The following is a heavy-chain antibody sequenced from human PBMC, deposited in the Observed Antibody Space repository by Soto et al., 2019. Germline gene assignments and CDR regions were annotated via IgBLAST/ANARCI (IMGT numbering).Heavy chain of an antibody. CDR1: GGSISSYY. V-gene: IGHV4-59*01. Sequence: SETLSLTCTVSGGSISSYYWSWIRQPPGKGLEWIGYIYYSGSTNYNPSLKSRVTISVDTSKNQFSLKLSSVTAADTAVYYCARSHSYYDFWSGYIFDYWGQGTLVTVSS. CDR2: IYYSGST. D-gene: IGHD3-3*01. J-gene: IGHJ4*02. CDR3: ARSHSYYDFWSGYIFDY.